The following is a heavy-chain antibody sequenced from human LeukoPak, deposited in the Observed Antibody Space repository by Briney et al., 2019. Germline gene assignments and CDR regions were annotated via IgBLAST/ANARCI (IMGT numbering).Heavy chain of an antibody. CDR3: AGSWSPYDAFDI. D-gene: IGHD6-13*01. J-gene: IGHJ3*02. Sequence: GSLRLSCVASGFTFSSRDWMTWVRQAPGKGLEWVANIKQDGSEKNYVDSVKGRFTISRDNAKNSVDLQMNSLRAEDTAVYYCAGSWSPYDAFDIWGQGTMVTVSS. CDR2: IKQDGSEK. CDR1: GFTFSSRDW. V-gene: IGHV3-7*01.